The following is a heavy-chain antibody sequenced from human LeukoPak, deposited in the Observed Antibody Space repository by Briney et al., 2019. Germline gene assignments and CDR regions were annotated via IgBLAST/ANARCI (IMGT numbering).Heavy chain of an antibody. D-gene: IGHD3-3*01. V-gene: IGHV3-30*02. CDR1: GFTFSTYG. Sequence: GGSLRLSCVASGFTFSTYGMHWVRQAPGKGLGGVAFIRYDGSNNYYADSVKGRFTISRDNSKNTLYLQMNSLRAEDTAVYYCAKGHDFWSGPNYFDYWGQGTLVTVSS. CDR2: IRYDGSNN. J-gene: IGHJ4*02. CDR3: AKGHDFWSGPNYFDY.